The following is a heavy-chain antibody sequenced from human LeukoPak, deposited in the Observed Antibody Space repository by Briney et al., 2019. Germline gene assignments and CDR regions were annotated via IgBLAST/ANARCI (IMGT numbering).Heavy chain of an antibody. Sequence: GESLQISCKGSGSSFTSYWIGWVRQMPGKGLEWMGIIYPGDSDTRYGPSFQGQVTISADKSLSTAYLQWSSLKASDTAMYYCARHKYNDFWSGYYGPSDYYYMDVWGKGTTVTVSS. J-gene: IGHJ6*03. CDR2: IYPGDSDT. V-gene: IGHV5-51*01. D-gene: IGHD3-3*01. CDR1: GSSFTSYW. CDR3: ARHKYNDFWSGYYGPSDYYYMDV.